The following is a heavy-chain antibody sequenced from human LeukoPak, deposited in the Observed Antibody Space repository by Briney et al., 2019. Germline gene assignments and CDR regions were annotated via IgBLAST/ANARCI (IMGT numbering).Heavy chain of an antibody. V-gene: IGHV4-31*03. CDR2: VYFSGTT. Sequence: SETLSLTCTVSGGSISSGGYYWSWIRQHPGKGLEWIGHVYFSGTTHYNPSLMSRVTISVDASKNQFSLKLSSVTAADTAVYYCARRYTASPGERFDYWGQGTLVTVSS. CDR1: GGSISSGGYY. CDR3: ARRYTASPGERFDY. J-gene: IGHJ4*02. D-gene: IGHD2-2*02.